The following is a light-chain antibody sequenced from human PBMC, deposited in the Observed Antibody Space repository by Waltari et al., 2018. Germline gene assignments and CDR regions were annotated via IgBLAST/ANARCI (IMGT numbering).Light chain of an antibody. CDR3: QKYRTSPRT. CDR1: QSVSTD. Sequence: IIVTQSPATLSLSPGERATLSCRASQSVSTDLAWYQQKPGQAPRLLIYDASSRATGIPDRFRGSGSGTEFTLTISSLEPEDFAVYYWQKYRTSPRTFGQGTKVEIK. V-gene: IGKV3-20*01. CDR2: DAS. J-gene: IGKJ1*01.